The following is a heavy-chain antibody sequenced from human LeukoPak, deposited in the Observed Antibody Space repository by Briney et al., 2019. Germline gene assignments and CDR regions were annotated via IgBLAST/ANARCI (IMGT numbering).Heavy chain of an antibody. J-gene: IGHJ4*02. CDR1: GFTFSSYA. D-gene: IGHD3-10*01. CDR2: IRGSGGST. V-gene: IGHV3-23*01. CDR3: AKEAYYGSGSGYFDY. Sequence: PGGSLRLSCATSGFTFSSYAMSWVRQAPGKGLEWVAAIRGSGGSTYYADSVKGRFTISRDHSKNTLYLQMNSLRAEDPAVYYCAKEAYYGSGSGYFDYWGQGTLVTVSS.